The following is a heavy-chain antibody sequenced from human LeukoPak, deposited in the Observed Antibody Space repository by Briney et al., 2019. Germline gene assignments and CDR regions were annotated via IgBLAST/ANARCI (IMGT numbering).Heavy chain of an antibody. V-gene: IGHV1-69*01. CDR1: GGTFSSYA. Sequence: SVKVSCKASGGTFSSYAISWVRQAPGQGLEWMGVIIPIFGTANYAQKFQGRVTITADESTSTAYMELSSLRSEDTAVYYCARAVGRSITIGVNYDFWSGYNFDYWGQGTLVTVSS. J-gene: IGHJ4*02. CDR3: ARAVGRSITIGVNYDFWSGYNFDY. D-gene: IGHD3-3*01. CDR2: IIPIFGTA.